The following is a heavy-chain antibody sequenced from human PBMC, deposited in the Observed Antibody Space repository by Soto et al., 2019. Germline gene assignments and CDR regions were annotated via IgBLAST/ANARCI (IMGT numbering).Heavy chain of an antibody. CDR2: IYSGGST. V-gene: IGHV3-53*01. CDR1: GVSGSSNY. CDR3: ARDRIAAAGTGYYYYGMDV. J-gene: IGHJ6*02. Sequence: GGSLRLSCAAAGVSGSSNYMSWVRQAPGKGLEWVSVIYSGGSTYYADSVKGRFTISRDNSKNTLYLQMNSLRAEDTAVYYCARDRIAAAGTGYYYYGMDVWGQGTTVTVSS. D-gene: IGHD6-13*01.